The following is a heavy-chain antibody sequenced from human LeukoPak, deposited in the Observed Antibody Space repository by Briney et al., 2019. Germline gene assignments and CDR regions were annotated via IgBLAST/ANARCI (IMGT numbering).Heavy chain of an antibody. CDR2: IYYSGST. CDR3: ARGPVGYSSSWYNFDY. Sequence: SETLSLTCTVSGRSISTYYWSWIRQPPGKGLEWVGYIYYSGSTNYNPSLKSRVTISIDTSKNQFSLNLSSVTAADTAVYDCARGPVGYSSSWYNFDYWGQGTLVTVSS. D-gene: IGHD6-13*01. CDR1: GRSISTYY. V-gene: IGHV4-59*01. J-gene: IGHJ4*02.